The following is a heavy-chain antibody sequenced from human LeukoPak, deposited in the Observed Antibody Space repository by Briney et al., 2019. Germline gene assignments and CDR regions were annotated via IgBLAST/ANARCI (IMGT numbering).Heavy chain of an antibody. D-gene: IGHD6-19*01. V-gene: IGHV3-30*18. CDR3: AKERAVAELPFDY. CDR2: ISYDGSNK. Sequence: GGSLRLSCAASGFTFSSYSMNWVRQAPGKGLEWVAVISYDGSNKYYADSVKGRFTISRDNSKNTLYLQMNSLRAEDTAVYYCAKERAVAELPFDYWGQGTLVTVSS. CDR1: GFTFSSYS. J-gene: IGHJ4*02.